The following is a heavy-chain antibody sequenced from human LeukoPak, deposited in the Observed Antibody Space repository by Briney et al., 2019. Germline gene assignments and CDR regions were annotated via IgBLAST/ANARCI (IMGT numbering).Heavy chain of an antibody. Sequence: PGGSLRLSCAASGFTFSDYYMSWIRQAPGKGLEWVSYISSSGSTIYYADSVKGRFTISRDNAKNSLYLQMNSLRAEDTAVYYCARDRYCSGGSRHYYGMDVWGQGTTVTVSS. CDR2: ISSSGSTI. D-gene: IGHD2-15*01. CDR3: ARDRYCSGGSRHYYGMDV. V-gene: IGHV3-11*01. CDR1: GFTFSDYY. J-gene: IGHJ6*02.